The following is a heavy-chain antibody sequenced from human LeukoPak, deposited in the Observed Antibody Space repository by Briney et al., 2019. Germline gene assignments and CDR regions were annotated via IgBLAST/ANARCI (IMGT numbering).Heavy chain of an antibody. Sequence: PGGSLRLSCAASGFTFSSYSMNWVRQAPGRGLEWVSSISSSSSYIYYADSVKGRFTISRDNAKNSLYLQMNSLRAEDTAVYYCARDPEIMIVVPRAVMDWVVWGQGTLVTVSS. CDR3: ARDPEIMIVVPRAVMDWVV. V-gene: IGHV3-21*01. CDR1: GFTFSSYS. D-gene: IGHD3-22*01. J-gene: IGHJ4*02. CDR2: ISSSSSYI.